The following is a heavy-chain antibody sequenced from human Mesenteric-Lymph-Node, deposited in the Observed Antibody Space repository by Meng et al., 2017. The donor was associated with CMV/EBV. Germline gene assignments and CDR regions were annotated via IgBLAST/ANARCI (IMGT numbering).Heavy chain of an antibody. J-gene: IGHJ4*02. CDR2: VRDTGVT. D-gene: IGHD3-16*02. CDR1: GGSISSSSYY. CDR3: ARYRVWGTYRPYYFDN. Sequence: SETLSLTWTVSGGSISSSSYYWGWIRQPPGKGLEWIGYVRDTGVTSFNPSLESRVSISLDTSKNQFSLTLTSVTTADTAVYYCARYRVWGTYRPYYFDNWGQGRLVTVSS. V-gene: IGHV4-61*05.